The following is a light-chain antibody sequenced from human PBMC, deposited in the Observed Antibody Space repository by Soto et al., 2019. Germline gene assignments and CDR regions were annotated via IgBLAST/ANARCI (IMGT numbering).Light chain of an antibody. CDR1: SSDVGGYNY. J-gene: IGLJ2*01. Sequence: QSALTQPASVSGSPGQSITISCTGTSSDVGGYNYVSWYQQHPGKAPKLMIYEVSNRPSGVSNRFSGSKSGNTASLTIYGLQAEDEADYYCSSYTSSSILVFGGGTKLTVL. CDR3: SSYTSSSILV. V-gene: IGLV2-14*01. CDR2: EVS.